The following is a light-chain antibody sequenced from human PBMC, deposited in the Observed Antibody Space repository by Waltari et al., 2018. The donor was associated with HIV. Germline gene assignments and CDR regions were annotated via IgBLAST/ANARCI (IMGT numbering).Light chain of an antibody. Sequence: SSELTQAPAVSVALGPTVRIPCQGASRRRYYARWYQPKPGQAPVLVIYGKNNRPSGIPDRFSGSSSRNTASLTITGAQAEDEADYYCNSRDSSGNRWVFGGGTKLTVL. J-gene: IGLJ3*02. CDR2: GKN. CDR1: SRRRYY. V-gene: IGLV3-19*01. CDR3: NSRDSSGNRWV.